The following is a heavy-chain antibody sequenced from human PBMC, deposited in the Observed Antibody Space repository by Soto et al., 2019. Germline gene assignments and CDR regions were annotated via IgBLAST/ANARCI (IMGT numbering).Heavy chain of an antibody. CDR3: AREGQAPYYYYGMDV. Sequence: ASVRVSCKASGFIFTNFFMHWVRQAPGQRLEWMGWINAGNTKTKYAEKFQGRVTMTTDTSTSTAHMELRSLRSDDTAVYYCAREGQAPYYYYGMDVWGQGTAVTVSS. CDR1: GFIFTNFF. V-gene: IGHV1-18*01. CDR2: INAGNTKT. J-gene: IGHJ6*02.